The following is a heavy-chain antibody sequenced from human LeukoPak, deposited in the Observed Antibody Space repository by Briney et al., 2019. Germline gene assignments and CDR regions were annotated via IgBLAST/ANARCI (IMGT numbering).Heavy chain of an antibody. V-gene: IGHV4-34*01. J-gene: IGHJ4*02. CDR1: GGSFSGYY. Sequence: SETLSLTCAVYGGSFSGYYWSWIRQPPGKGLEWIGEINHSGSTNYNPSLKSRVTISVDTSKNQFSLKLSSVTAADTAVYYCARDRAWNYFDYWGQGTLVTVSS. CDR2: INHSGST. D-gene: IGHD3-3*01. CDR3: ARDRAWNYFDY.